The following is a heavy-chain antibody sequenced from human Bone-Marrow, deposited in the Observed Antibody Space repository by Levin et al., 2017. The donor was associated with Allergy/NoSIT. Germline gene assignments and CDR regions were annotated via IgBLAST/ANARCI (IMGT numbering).Heavy chain of an antibody. CDR1: GASINSYF. D-gene: IGHD6-6*01. CDR3: ARGESSSYYYYMDV. V-gene: IGHV4-59*01. CDR2: MYYSGAT. J-gene: IGHJ6*03. Sequence: GSLRLSCTVSGASINSYFWSWIRQPPGKGLEWIGYMYYSGATQYNPSLKSRVTTSLDTSKKQFSLKLTSVTAADTAVYYCARGESSSYYYYMDVWGKGTTVTVSS.